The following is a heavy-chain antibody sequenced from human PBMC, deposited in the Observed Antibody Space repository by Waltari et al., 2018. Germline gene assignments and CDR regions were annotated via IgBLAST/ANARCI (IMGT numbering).Heavy chain of an antibody. CDR3: ATDLFILERPNWFDP. CDR2: IIPIFGTA. D-gene: IGHD2-21*01. Sequence: QVQLVQSGAEVKKPGSSVKVSCKASGGTFSSYAISWVRQAPGQGLEWMGRIIPIFGTANYARKFQGRATITADTSTDTAYMELSSLRSEDTAVYYCATDLFILERPNWFDPWGQGTLVTVSS. CDR1: GGTFSSYA. V-gene: IGHV1-69*08. J-gene: IGHJ5*02.